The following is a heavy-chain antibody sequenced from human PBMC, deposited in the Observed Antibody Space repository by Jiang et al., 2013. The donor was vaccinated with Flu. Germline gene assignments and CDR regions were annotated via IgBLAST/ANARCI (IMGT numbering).Heavy chain of an antibody. V-gene: IGHV1-2*04. J-gene: IGHJ4*02. CDR1: GYTFTGYY. D-gene: IGHD3-22*01. CDR3: AREKYYYDSSNPRLFDY. Sequence: SGAEVKKPGASVKVSCKASGYTFTGYYMHWVRQAPGQGLEWMGWINPNSGGTNYAQKFQGWVTMTRDTSISTAYMELSRLRSDDTAVYYCAREKYYYDSSNPRLFDYWGQGTLVTVSS. CDR2: INPNSGGT.